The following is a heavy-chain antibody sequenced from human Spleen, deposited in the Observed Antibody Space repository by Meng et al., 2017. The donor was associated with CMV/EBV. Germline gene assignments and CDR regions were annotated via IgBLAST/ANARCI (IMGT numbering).Heavy chain of an antibody. J-gene: IGHJ6*02. CDR1: GFTFSSYA. CDR2: ISYDGSNK. V-gene: IGHV3-30-3*01. Sequence: GGSLRLSCAASGFTFSSYAMHWVRQAPGKGLEWVAVISYDGSNKYYADSVKGRFTISRDNSKNTLYLQMNSLRAEDTAVYYCAREVPPVWGQGTTVTVSS. CDR3: AREVPPV.